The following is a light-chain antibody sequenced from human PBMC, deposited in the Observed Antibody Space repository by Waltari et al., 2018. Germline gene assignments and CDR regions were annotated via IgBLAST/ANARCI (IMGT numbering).Light chain of an antibody. CDR2: KAS. CDR3: QQYNYYPVT. Sequence: DIQVTQSPSTRSASVGDRVTIACRASQRIDTWLVWYQQKPGKAPKLLIYKASHLESGVPLRFSGSGSGTEFTLTINSLQPDDFATYYCQQYNYYPVTYGQGTKLEI. J-gene: IGKJ2*01. V-gene: IGKV1-5*03. CDR1: QRIDTW.